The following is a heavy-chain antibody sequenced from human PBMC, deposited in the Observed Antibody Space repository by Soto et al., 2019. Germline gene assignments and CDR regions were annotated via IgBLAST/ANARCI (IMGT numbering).Heavy chain of an antibody. CDR3: ARDFRHTGERFFDY. CDR2: IYYSGST. Sequence: SETLSLTCTVSGGSISSYYWSWIRQPPGKGLEWIGYIYYSGSTNYNPSLKSRVTISVDTSKNQFSLKLSSVTAADTAVYYCARDFRHTGERFFDYWGQGTLVIVSS. J-gene: IGHJ4*02. D-gene: IGHD1-1*01. CDR1: GGSISSYY. V-gene: IGHV4-59*01.